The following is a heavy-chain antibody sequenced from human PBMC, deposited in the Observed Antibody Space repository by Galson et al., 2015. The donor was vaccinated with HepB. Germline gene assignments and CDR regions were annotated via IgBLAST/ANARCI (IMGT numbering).Heavy chain of an antibody. Sequence: SLRLSCAASGFTFSSYGMHWVRQAPGKGLEWVAVISYDGSNKYYADSVKGRFTISRDNSKNTLYLQMNSLRAEDTAVYYCAKESSGWYHYFDYWGQGTLVTVSS. D-gene: IGHD6-19*01. CDR1: GFTFSSYG. CDR2: ISYDGSNK. V-gene: IGHV3-30*18. CDR3: AKESSGWYHYFDY. J-gene: IGHJ4*02.